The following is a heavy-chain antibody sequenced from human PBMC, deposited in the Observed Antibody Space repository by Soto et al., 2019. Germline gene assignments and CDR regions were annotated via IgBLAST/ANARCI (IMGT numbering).Heavy chain of an antibody. V-gene: IGHV3-30*18. CDR1: GFTFSSYG. J-gene: IGHJ6*02. CDR3: AKDHLYNWNYVQYYYYGMDV. D-gene: IGHD1-7*01. CDR2: ISYDGSNK. Sequence: PGGSLRLSCAASGFTFSSYGMHWVRQAPGKGLEWVAVISYDGSNKYYADSVKGRFTISRDNSKNTLYLQMNSLRAEDTAVYYCAKDHLYNWNYVQYYYYGMDVWGQGTTVTVSS.